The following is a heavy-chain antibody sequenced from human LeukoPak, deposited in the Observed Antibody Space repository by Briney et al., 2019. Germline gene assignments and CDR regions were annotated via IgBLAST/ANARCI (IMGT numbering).Heavy chain of an antibody. V-gene: IGHV3-23*01. CDR2: ISGSGGNT. Sequence: GGSLRLSCAASGFPFNAYWMTWVRQAPGKGLEWVSSISGSGGNTYYADSVKGRFTISRDNSKNTLYLQMNSLRAEDTAVYYCARDSFNCSSTSCYRHPFDYWGQGTLVTVSS. J-gene: IGHJ4*02. CDR1: GFPFNAYW. CDR3: ARDSFNCSSTSCYRHPFDY. D-gene: IGHD2-2*02.